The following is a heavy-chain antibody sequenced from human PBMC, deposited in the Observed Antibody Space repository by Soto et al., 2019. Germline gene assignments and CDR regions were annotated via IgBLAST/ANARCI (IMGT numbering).Heavy chain of an antibody. CDR1: GGSISSGGYY. V-gene: IGHV4-31*03. J-gene: IGHJ4*02. Sequence: SETLSLTCTVSGGSISSGGYYWSWICQHPGKGLEWIGYIYYSGSTYYNPSLQSRVTISVDTSKNQFSLKLSSVTAADTAVYYCARDWSLDHWGQGTLVTVSP. CDR2: IYYSGST. CDR3: ARDWSLDH.